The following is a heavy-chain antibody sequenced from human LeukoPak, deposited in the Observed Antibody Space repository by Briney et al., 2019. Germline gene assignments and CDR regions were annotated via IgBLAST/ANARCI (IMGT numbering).Heavy chain of an antibody. J-gene: IGHJ4*02. Sequence: GGSLRLSCAASGFSFSSFEMNWVRQAPGKGLEWISKIVTGSTIHYADSVKGRFTISRDNAKNSLYLQMNSLRAEDTAVYYCARGPRVPGIAAAGLDYWGQGTLVTVSS. CDR2: IVTGSTI. V-gene: IGHV3-48*03. D-gene: IGHD6-13*01. CDR1: GFSFSSFE. CDR3: ARGPRVPGIAAAGLDY.